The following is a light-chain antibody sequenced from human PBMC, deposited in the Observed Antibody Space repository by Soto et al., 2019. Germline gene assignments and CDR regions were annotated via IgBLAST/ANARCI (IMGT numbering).Light chain of an antibody. J-gene: IGKJ3*01. V-gene: IGKV3-20*01. CDR1: QSVTARY. Sequence: EIVLTQSPGTLSLSPGERATLSCKDRQSVTARYLAWYQQRRGQAPTLLIYGASVRAPGIPDRFSGGGSGTDFNLTISRMEPEDFAVYYCQQYGSSPFTFGPGTKVDIK. CDR3: QQYGSSPFT. CDR2: GAS.